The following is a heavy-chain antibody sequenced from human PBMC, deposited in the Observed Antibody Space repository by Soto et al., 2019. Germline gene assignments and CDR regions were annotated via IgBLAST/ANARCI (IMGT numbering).Heavy chain of an antibody. CDR1: GFTFSSYW. V-gene: IGHV3-74*01. CDR2: INTDGSST. J-gene: IGHJ1*01. Sequence: GSLRLSCAASGFTFSSYWMHWVRQAPGKGLVWVSRINTDGSSTSYADSVKGRFTISRDNSKNTLYLQMNSLRAEDTAVYYCARDRVESGYPEYFQHWGQGTLVTVSS. D-gene: IGHD3-22*01. CDR3: ARDRVESGYPEYFQH.